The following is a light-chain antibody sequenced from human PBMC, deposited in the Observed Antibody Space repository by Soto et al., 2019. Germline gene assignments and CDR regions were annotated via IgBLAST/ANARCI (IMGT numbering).Light chain of an antibody. CDR2: GVT. V-gene: IGLV2-14*01. J-gene: IGLJ2*01. CDR1: SSDVGGSDY. CDR3: SSSTPSITSHVT. Sequence: QSALTQPASVSGSPGQSITISCTGTSSDVGGSDYVSWYQQEPGKAPKLIIFGVTNRPSGVSNRFSGSKSGNTASLTISGLQAEDEADYYCSSSTPSITSHVTFGGGTKLTVL.